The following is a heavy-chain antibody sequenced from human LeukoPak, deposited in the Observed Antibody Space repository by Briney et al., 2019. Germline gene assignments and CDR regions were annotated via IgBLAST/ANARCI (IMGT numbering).Heavy chain of an antibody. CDR2: INPGGDNT. V-gene: IGHV1-46*01. D-gene: IGHD5-24*01. CDR1: GHTFTKSY. J-gene: IGHJ3*02. CDR3: ARIRDGYNDAYDI. Sequence: ASVKVSCKASGHTFTKSYIHWVRQAPGQRLEWMGLINPGGDNTKYAQNFQGRVTMTSDTSARTVYMELSSLSSEDTAIYYCARIRDGYNDAYDIWGQGTVVTVPS.